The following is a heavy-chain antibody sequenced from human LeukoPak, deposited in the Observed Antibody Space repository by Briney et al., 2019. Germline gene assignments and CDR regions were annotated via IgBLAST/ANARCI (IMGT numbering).Heavy chain of an antibody. J-gene: IGHJ4*02. CDR3: ARTKDYYDSSGCFDY. D-gene: IGHD3-22*01. V-gene: IGHV3-74*01. Sequence: GGSLRLSCAASGFTFSSYWMHGGRQVPGKGLVWVSRINSDGSSASYADSVKGRFTISRDNAKNTLYLQMNSLTVEDTAVYYCARTKDYYDSSGCFDYWGQGTLVTVSS. CDR1: GFTFSSYW. CDR2: INSDGSSA.